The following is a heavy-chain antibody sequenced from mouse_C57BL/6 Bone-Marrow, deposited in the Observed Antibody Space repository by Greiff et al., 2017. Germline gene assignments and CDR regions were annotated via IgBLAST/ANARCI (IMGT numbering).Heavy chain of an antibody. J-gene: IGHJ1*03. CDR2: ISNLAYSI. CDR3: ARREYGSSYGWYFDV. D-gene: IGHD1-1*01. V-gene: IGHV5-15*04. CDR1: GFTFSDYG. Sequence: EVKLMESGGGLVQPGGSLKLSCAASGFTFSDYGMAWVRQAPRKGPEWVAFISNLAYSIYYADTVTGRFTISRENAKNTLYLEMSSLRSEDTAMYYCARREYGSSYGWYFDVWGTGTTVTVSS.